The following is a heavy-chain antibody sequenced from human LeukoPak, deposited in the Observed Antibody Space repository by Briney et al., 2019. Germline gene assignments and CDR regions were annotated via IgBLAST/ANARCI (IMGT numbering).Heavy chain of an antibody. D-gene: IGHD3-3*01. CDR1: GYSISSGYY. V-gene: IGHV4-38-2*01. CDR3: AIRYYAFWSGYSLGPFDP. CDR2: IYHSGST. J-gene: IGHJ5*02. Sequence: SETLSLTCAVSGYSISSGYYWGWIRQPPGKALEWIGSIYHSGSTYYNPSLKSRVTISVDTSKNQFSLKLSSVTAADTAVYYCAIRYYAFWSGYSLGPFDPWGQGTLVTVSS.